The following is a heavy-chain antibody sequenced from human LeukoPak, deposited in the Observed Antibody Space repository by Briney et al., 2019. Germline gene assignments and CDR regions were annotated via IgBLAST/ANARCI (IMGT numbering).Heavy chain of an antibody. CDR1: GGPMRSYY. V-gene: IGHV4-59*01. J-gene: IGHJ4*02. Sequence: PSETLSLTCTVSGGPMRSYYWSWIRQAPGKGLEWIGFISYSGYTSYSPSLKSRVAISVDTSKSQFSLRLNSMTAADAAIYYFARGRNANGGMFFDSWAQGTLVTVSS. D-gene: IGHD4-23*01. CDR2: ISYSGYT. CDR3: ARGRNANGGMFFDS.